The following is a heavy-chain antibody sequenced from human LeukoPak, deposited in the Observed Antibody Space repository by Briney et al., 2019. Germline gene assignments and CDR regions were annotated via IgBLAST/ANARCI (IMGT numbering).Heavy chain of an antibody. V-gene: IGHV4-38-2*02. CDR2: IYHSGST. CDR1: GYSISSGYY. Sequence: ETLSLTCTVSGYSISSGYYWGWIRQPPGKGLEWIGSIYHSGSTYYNPSLKSRVTISVDTSKNQFSLKLSSVTAADTAVYYCAIGPGPDFDYWGQGTLVTVSS. CDR3: AIGPGPDFDY. J-gene: IGHJ4*02.